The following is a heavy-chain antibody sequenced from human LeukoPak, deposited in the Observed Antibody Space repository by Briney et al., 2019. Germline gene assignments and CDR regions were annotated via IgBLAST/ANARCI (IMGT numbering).Heavy chain of an antibody. CDR1: GFAFDAYV. Sequence: PRRSLRPSCAASGFAFDAYVMHWGRQAAGTGLEWVSLITGDGGWQYYADYVQGRFNISSDNSKNSLYLQMDSLSTEDTALCYCAKDNPAPTLTGPGGYDGMDVWGQGTTVTVSS. J-gene: IGHJ6*02. V-gene: IGHV3-43*02. CDR3: AKDNPAPTLTGPGGYDGMDV. CDR2: ITGDGGWQ. D-gene: IGHD7-27*01.